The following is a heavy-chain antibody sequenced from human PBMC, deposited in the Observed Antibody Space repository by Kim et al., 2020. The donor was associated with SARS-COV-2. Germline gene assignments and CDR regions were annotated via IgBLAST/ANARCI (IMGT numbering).Heavy chain of an antibody. CDR3: ARNLYGWGSLLTFY. D-gene: IGHD3-10*01. V-gene: IGHV3-30*04. Sequence: GGSLRLSCAASGFTFSSYAMHWVRQAPGKGLEWVAVISYDGSNKYYADSVKGRFTISRDNSKNTLYLQMNSLRAEDTAVYYCARNLYGWGSLLTFYWGQG. J-gene: IGHJ4*02. CDR1: GFTFSSYA. CDR2: ISYDGSNK.